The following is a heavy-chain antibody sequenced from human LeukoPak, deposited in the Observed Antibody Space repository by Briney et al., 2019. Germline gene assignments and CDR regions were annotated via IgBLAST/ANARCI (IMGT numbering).Heavy chain of an antibody. D-gene: IGHD3-3*01. CDR2: ITGGSTTI. CDR3: AREALEWSPPDI. CDR1: GFTFRSYN. Sequence: GGSLRLSCAASGFTFRSYNMNWVRQAPGKGLEWVSYITGGSTTIYYADSVKGRFTISRDNSKNTLYLQMNNMRTEDTAVYYCAREALEWSPPDIWGQGTTVTVSS. J-gene: IGHJ3*02. V-gene: IGHV3-48*01.